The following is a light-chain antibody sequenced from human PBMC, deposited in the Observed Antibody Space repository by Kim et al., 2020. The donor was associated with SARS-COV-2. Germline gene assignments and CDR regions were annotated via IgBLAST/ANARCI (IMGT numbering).Light chain of an antibody. V-gene: IGLV3-19*01. J-gene: IGLJ2*01. CDR3: NSRDNNGKVI. Sequence: SSELTQDPAVSVALGQTVRITCQGDNLRNYYVTWYQHKPGQAPLLAIYGRNSRPSGIPDRFSGSTSGNTASLTITGAEAEDEAEYYCNSRDNNGKVIFGGGTQLTVL. CDR2: GRN. CDR1: NLRNYY.